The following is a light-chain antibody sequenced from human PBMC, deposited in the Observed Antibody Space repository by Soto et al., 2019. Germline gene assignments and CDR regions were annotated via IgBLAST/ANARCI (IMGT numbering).Light chain of an antibody. CDR3: QQYYSTPLT. V-gene: IGKV4-1*01. CDR1: QSVLYWSNNKNY. J-gene: IGKJ1*01. Sequence: DIVLTQSPDSLAVSLGERATINCKSSQSVLYWSNNKNYLTWFQQKPGQPPKLLIYWASTRESGVPDRFSGSGSGTDFTLTISSLQAEDVAVYYCQQYYSTPLTFGQGTKVEIK. CDR2: WAS.